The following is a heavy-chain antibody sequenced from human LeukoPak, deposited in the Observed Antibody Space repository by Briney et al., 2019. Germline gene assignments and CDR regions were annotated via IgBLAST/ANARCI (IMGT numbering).Heavy chain of an antibody. J-gene: IGHJ3*02. CDR1: GFTFSSYP. Sequence: GRFLRLSCAASGFTFSSYPMHWVRQAPGKGLEWVAVISYDESNKYYADSVKGRFTVSRDNSKNTLYLQMNSLRAEDTAVYYCARVRDSSNWYVFDIWGQGTMVTVSS. V-gene: IGHV3-30*04. CDR3: ARVRDSSNWYVFDI. CDR2: ISYDESNK. D-gene: IGHD6-13*01.